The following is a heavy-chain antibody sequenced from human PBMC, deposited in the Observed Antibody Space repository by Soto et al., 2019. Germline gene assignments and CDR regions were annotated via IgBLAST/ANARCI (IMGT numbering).Heavy chain of an antibody. V-gene: IGHV1-58*01. D-gene: IGHD3-22*01. CDR2: IVVGSGNT. J-gene: IGHJ6*02. CDR1: GFTFTSSA. Sequence: QMQLVQSGPEVKKPGTSVKVSCKASGFTFTSSAVQWARQARGQRLAWIAWIVVGSGNTSSAQKFQETVTITSDVAASTADMELRSLSCEGTAVYYCAAAGLGRDDSSGYFFSWDYCYGMAVWGQGTTFTVSS. CDR3: AAAGLGRDDSSGYFFSWDYCYGMAV.